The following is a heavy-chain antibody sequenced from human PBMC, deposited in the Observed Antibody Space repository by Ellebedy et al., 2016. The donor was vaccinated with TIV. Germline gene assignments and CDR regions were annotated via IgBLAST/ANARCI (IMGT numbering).Heavy chain of an antibody. CDR2: IRSDGSSE. CDR1: GFTFSDFA. V-gene: IGHV3-30*02. Sequence: GESLKISCATSGFTFSDFAMHWVRQAPGKGLEWVAFIRSDGSSEFYADSVKGRFTISRDNSKNTLFLQIDSLRAEDTAVYYCAKVPLLVRFQYYYGLDVWGQGTTVTVSS. J-gene: IGHJ6*02. D-gene: IGHD2-21*01. CDR3: AKVPLLVRFQYYYGLDV.